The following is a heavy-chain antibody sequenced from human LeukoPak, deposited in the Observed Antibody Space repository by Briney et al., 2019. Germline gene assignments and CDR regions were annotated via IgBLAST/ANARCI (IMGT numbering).Heavy chain of an antibody. V-gene: IGHV3-48*03. CDR2: ITSSGRTR. D-gene: IGHD3-16*02. Sequence: GGSLRLSCAASGFTFSGYEMNWVRQAPGKGLEWVAYITSSGRTRYYADSVKGRFTISRINARSSVYLQMNSLTAEDTAEYFCARDGSGIGELSYFFYGMDVWGQGTTVTVSS. CDR1: GFTFSGYE. J-gene: IGHJ6*02. CDR3: ARDGSGIGELSYFFYGMDV.